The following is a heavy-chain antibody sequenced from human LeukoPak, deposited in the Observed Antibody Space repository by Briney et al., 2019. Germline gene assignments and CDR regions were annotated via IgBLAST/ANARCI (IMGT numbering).Heavy chain of an antibody. Sequence: GGSLRLSCAASGFTFSGYPIHWVRQAPGKGLEWVAVISYGGSNKYYADSVKGRFTISRDNSKNTLFLQMDSLRVEDTAVYYCVRSAFHAGSGNYYDYWGQGTLVTVSS. CDR2: ISYGGSNK. V-gene: IGHV3-30-3*01. J-gene: IGHJ4*02. CDR1: GFTFSGYP. D-gene: IGHD3-22*01. CDR3: VRSAFHAGSGNYYDY.